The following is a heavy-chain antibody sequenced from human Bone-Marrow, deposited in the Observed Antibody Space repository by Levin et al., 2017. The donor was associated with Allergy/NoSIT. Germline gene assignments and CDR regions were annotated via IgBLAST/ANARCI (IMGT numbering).Heavy chain of an antibody. V-gene: IGHV3-23*01. D-gene: IGHD2-15*01. CDR3: TKGLSANCDSGTCYSRVLAS. CDR2: ISGGGDST. CDR1: GFTFRSYA. Sequence: GASVKVSCAASGFTFRSYAMNWVRQAPGKGLEWVSIISGGGDSTYYGASVRGRFTISRDNSKDTVDLQMSSLRTEDTAVYYCTKGLSANCDSGTCYSRVLASWGQGTLVTVSS. J-gene: IGHJ4*02.